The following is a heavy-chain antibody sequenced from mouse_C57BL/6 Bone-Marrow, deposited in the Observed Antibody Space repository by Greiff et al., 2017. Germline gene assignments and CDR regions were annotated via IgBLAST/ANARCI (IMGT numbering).Heavy chain of an antibody. Sequence: VQLQQSGPELVKPGASVKIPCKASGYTFTDYNMDWVKQSHGKSLEWIGDINPNNGGTIYNQKFKGKATLTVDKSSSTAYMELRSLTSEDTAVYDCARDGYSNFYYYAMDDWGQGTSVTVAS. D-gene: IGHD2-5*01. CDR3: ARDGYSNFYYYAMDD. CDR2: INPNNGGT. CDR1: GYTFTDYN. V-gene: IGHV1-18*01. J-gene: IGHJ4*01.